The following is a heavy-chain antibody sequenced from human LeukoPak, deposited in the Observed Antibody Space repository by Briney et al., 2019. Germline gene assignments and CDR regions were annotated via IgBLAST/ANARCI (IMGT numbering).Heavy chain of an antibody. J-gene: IGHJ3*02. V-gene: IGHV3-21*01. Sequence: GGSLRLSCAASGFTVSSNYMSWVRQAPGKGLEWVSSISSSSSYIYYADSVKGRFTISRDNAKNSLYLQMNSLRAEDTAVYYCARDLAFDIWGQGTMVTVSS. CDR3: ARDLAFDI. CDR1: GFTVSSNY. CDR2: ISSSSSYI.